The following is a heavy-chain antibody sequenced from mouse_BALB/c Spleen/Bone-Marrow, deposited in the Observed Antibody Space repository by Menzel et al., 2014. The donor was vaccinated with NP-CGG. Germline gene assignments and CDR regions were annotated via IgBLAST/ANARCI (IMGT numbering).Heavy chain of an antibody. CDR1: GYTFTSYW. J-gene: IGHJ2*01. D-gene: IGHD2-4*01. Sequence: VQLQESGAELVKPGASVKQSCKASGYTFTSYWMHWVKQRPGQGLEWIGGINPSNGRTNYNEKFKSKATLTVDKSSSTVYMQRSNRTSEDSAVYYCARCYYDYYFDYWGQGTTLTVSS. CDR2: INPSNGRT. CDR3: ARCYYDYYFDY. V-gene: IGHV1S81*02.